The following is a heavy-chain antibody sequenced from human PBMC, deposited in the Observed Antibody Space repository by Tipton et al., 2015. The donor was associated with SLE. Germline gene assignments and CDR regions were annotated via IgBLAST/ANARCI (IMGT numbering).Heavy chain of an antibody. Sequence: SLRLSCAASGFTVSSNYMSWVRQAPGKGLEWVSSISSSSSYIYYADSVKGRFTISRDNAKNSLYLQMNSLRAEDTAVYYCARDGDYDFWSGYYTIPYWGQGTLVTVSS. CDR2: ISSSSSYI. CDR1: GFTVSSNY. CDR3: ARDGDYDFWSGYYTIPY. V-gene: IGHV3-21*01. D-gene: IGHD3-3*01. J-gene: IGHJ4*02.